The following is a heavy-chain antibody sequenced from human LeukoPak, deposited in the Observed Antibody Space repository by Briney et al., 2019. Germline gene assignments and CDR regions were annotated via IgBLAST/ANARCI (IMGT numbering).Heavy chain of an antibody. Sequence: GGSLRLSCAASGFTFSNYGMNWVRQAPGKGLEWVSAISDSGVSTYYADSVKGRFTVPRDNSKNTLYLQMNSLRAEDTAVYYCAKNRGYSWNFYMDVWGRGTTVTVSS. CDR2: ISDSGVST. D-gene: IGHD2-15*01. J-gene: IGHJ6*03. CDR3: AKNRGYSWNFYMDV. CDR1: GFTFSNYG. V-gene: IGHV3-23*01.